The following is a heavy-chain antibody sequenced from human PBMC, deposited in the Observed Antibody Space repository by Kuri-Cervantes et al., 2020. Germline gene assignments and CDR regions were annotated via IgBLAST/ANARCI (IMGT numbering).Heavy chain of an antibody. V-gene: IGHV1-69*05. J-gene: IGHJ4*02. CDR3: ARGSGSYSEYYFDY. CDR2: IIPIFGSA. CDR1: GGTFSDYA. Sequence: SVKVSCKASGGTFSDYAISWVRQAPGQGLEWMGGIIPIFGSASYAQKFQGRVTITTDESTSTAYMELNSLRSEDTAVFYCARGSGSYSEYYFDYWGQGTLVTVSS. D-gene: IGHD1-26*01.